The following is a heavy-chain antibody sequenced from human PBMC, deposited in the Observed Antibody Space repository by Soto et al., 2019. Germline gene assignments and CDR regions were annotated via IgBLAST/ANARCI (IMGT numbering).Heavy chain of an antibody. CDR3: ARIGWGGDS. Sequence: QVQLQESGPGRVKPSETLSLTCSVSGGSVRTGSYHWSWIRQPPGKGLEWIGFMPNNGTPDYNPSLKSRVVVSIDRSKNQFSLKVNSVTAADTAVYFCARIGWGGDSWGQGTLVTVSS. V-gene: IGHV4-61*01. CDR2: MPNNGTP. J-gene: IGHJ4*02. CDR1: GGSVRTGSYH. D-gene: IGHD7-27*01.